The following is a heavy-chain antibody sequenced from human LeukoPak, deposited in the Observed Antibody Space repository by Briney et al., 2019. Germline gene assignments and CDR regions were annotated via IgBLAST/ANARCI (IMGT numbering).Heavy chain of an antibody. CDR1: GGSISSYY. Sequence: SSETLSLTCTVSGGSISSYYWSWIRQPPGTGLEWIGYIYYSGSTNYNPSLTSRVTISVATSKNQFSLKLSSVTAADTAVYYCAREGSSYYYYGMDVWGQGTTVTVSS. J-gene: IGHJ6*02. D-gene: IGHD6-6*01. CDR3: AREGSSYYYYGMDV. V-gene: IGHV4-59*01. CDR2: IYYSGST.